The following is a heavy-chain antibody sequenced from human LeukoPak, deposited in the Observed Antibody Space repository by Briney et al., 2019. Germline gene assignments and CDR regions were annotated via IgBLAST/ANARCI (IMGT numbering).Heavy chain of an antibody. CDR3: ARVSVVTSA. V-gene: IGHV3-48*01. D-gene: IGHD2-21*02. CDR1: GFTFSSYS. Sequence: PGGSLRLSCAASGFTFSSYSMNWVRQAPGKGLEWVSYISSSSSTIYYADSVKGRFTISRDNAKNSLYLQMNSLRAEDTAVYYCARVSVVTSAWGQGTLVTVSS. J-gene: IGHJ5*02. CDR2: ISSSSSTI.